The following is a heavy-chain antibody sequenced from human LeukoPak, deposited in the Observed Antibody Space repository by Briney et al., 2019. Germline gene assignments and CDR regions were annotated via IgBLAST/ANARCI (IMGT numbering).Heavy chain of an antibody. J-gene: IGHJ4*02. CDR3: GRGPPPGDTFDY. V-gene: IGHV4-30-4*01. Sequence: SETLSLTCTVSGDSLSSSDYYWSWIRQPPGKGLEWIGYIYYSGSTYHNPSLKSRVTISVDTSKNQFSLKLGSVTAADTAVYYCGRGPPPGDTFDYWGQGTLVTVSS. D-gene: IGHD7-27*01. CDR1: GDSLSSSDYY. CDR2: IYYSGST.